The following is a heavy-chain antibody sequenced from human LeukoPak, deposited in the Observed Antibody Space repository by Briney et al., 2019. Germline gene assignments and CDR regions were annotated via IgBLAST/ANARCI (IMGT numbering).Heavy chain of an antibody. Sequence: PSETLSLTCTVSGDSINYYYWSWIRQSPGKGLEWIGYVYYNGSAKYNPSLKSRVTISVDMSKNQFSLKVSSATAADTAIYYCAGKGGHFDYWGQGTLVTVSS. CDR1: GDSINYYY. V-gene: IGHV4-59*01. CDR2: VYYNGSA. J-gene: IGHJ4*02. D-gene: IGHD2-15*01. CDR3: AGKGGHFDY.